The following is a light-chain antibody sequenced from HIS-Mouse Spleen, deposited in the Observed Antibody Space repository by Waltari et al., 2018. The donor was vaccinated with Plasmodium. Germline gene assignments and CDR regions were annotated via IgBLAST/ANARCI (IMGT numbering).Light chain of an antibody. V-gene: IGKV1-33*01. CDR1: QDISNY. CDR2: DAS. J-gene: IGKJ3*01. CDR3: QQYDNLFT. Sequence: DIQMTQSLSSLSASVGASVTITCQASQDISNYLNWYQQKPGKAPKLLIYDASNLETGVPSRFSGSGSGTDFTFTISSLQPEDIATYYCQQYDNLFTFGPGTKVDIK.